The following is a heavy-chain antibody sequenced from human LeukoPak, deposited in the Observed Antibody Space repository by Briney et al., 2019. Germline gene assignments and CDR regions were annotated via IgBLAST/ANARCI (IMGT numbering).Heavy chain of an antibody. V-gene: IGHV5-51*01. CDR3: ARFNGYYYGSGSQGVPYYFDY. J-gene: IGHJ4*02. Sequence: GESLKISCKGSGYSFTSYWIGWVRQMPGKGLEWMGIIYPGDSDTRYSPSFQGQVTISADKSISTAYLQWSSLKASDTAMYYCARFNGYYYGSGSQGVPYYFDYWGQGTLVTVSS. D-gene: IGHD3-10*01. CDR2: IYPGDSDT. CDR1: GYSFTSYW.